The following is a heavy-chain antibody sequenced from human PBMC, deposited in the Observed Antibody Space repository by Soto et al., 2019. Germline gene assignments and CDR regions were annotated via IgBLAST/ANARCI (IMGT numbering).Heavy chain of an antibody. CDR2: IYYSGST. Sequence: PSETLSLTCTVSGGSISSGDYYWSWIRQHPGKGLEWIGYIYYSGSTYYNPSLKSRVTISVDTSKNQFSLKLSSVTAADTAVYYCARALLDFWSGYERDYYYYMDVWGKGTTVTVSS. V-gene: IGHV4-31*03. J-gene: IGHJ6*03. CDR1: GGSISSGDYY. CDR3: ARALLDFWSGYERDYYYYMDV. D-gene: IGHD3-3*01.